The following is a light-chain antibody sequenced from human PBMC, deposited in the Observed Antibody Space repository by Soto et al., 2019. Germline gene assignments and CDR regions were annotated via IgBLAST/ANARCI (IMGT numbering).Light chain of an antibody. CDR1: RSVDTD. J-gene: IGKJ1*01. Sequence: VMTPSLATRSVSPGSSATLSCRVSRSVDTDLAWYQQKPGQAPRLLXFATSARATGVPDRFRGSRSGTDFTLTISSLQPEDSATYYCHQYYNRPPWTFGQGTKVDIK. CDR3: HQYYNRPPWT. CDR2: ATS. V-gene: IGKV3-15*01.